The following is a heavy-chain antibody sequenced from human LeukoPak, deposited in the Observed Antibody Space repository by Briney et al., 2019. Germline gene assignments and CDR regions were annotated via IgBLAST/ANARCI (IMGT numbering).Heavy chain of an antibody. V-gene: IGHV4-34*01. CDR2: INHRGST. D-gene: IGHD1-26*01. Sequence: SETLSLTCAVNGGSFSRYYWSWIRQPPGKGLEWIGEINHRGSTNYNPSLKSRVTISVDTSKNQFSLKLSSVTAADTAVYYCARAIEVGAMTPFDYWGQGTLVTVSS. J-gene: IGHJ4*02. CDR1: GGSFSRYY. CDR3: ARAIEVGAMTPFDY.